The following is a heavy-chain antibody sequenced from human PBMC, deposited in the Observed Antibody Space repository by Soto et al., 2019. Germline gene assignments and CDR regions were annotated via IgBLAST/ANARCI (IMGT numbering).Heavy chain of an antibody. D-gene: IGHD6-6*01. CDR1: GFTFSSYG. J-gene: IGHJ6*01. V-gene: IGHV3-30*18. Sequence: GGSLRLSCAASGFTFSSYGMHWVRQAPGKGLEWVAVISYDGSNKYYADSVKGRFTISRDNSKNTLYLQMNSLRAEDTAVYYCAKDRGNIAARPYYYYGMDVWGPGTTVTVSS. CDR2: ISYDGSNK. CDR3: AKDRGNIAARPYYYYGMDV.